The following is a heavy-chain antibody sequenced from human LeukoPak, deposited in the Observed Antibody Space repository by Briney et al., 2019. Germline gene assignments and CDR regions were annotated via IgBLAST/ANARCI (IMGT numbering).Heavy chain of an antibody. Sequence: SETLSLTCAVYGGSFSGYYWSWIRQPPGKGLEWIGEISHSGSTNYNPSLKSRVTISVDTSQNQFSLKLSSVTAADTAVYYCARKIPAGPFNWFDPWGQGTLVTVSS. CDR1: GGSFSGYY. CDR2: ISHSGST. D-gene: IGHD2-2*01. CDR3: ARKIPAGPFNWFDP. V-gene: IGHV4-34*01. J-gene: IGHJ5*02.